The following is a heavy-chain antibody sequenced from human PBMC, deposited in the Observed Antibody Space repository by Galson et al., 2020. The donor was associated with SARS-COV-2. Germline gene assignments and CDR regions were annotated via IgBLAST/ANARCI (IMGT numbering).Heavy chain of an antibody. V-gene: IGHV4-61*01. CDR1: GGSVSSDRYY. Sequence: SETLSLTCTVYGGSVSSDRYYWSWIRQPPGTGLEWIGYVSYGGGSSYNPSLKSRVTISVDTSKNQFSLKVSSVTAADTALYYCARETYDSSGYYYDYWGQGTLVTVSS. CDR3: ARETYDSSGYYYDY. D-gene: IGHD3-22*01. J-gene: IGHJ4*02. CDR2: VSYGGGS.